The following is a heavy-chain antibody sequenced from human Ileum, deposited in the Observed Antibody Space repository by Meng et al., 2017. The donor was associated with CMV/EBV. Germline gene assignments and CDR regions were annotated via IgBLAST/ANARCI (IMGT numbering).Heavy chain of an antibody. D-gene: IGHD1-1*01. J-gene: IGHJ4*02. CDR1: GDSVSSSTAA. Sequence: DISGDSVSSSTAAWNWIRQSPSRGLEWLGRTFYRSKWTNDYAVSVQGRITITLDISKNQFSLQLNSVTPDDTAVYYCARIAWNVAAFWGQGTLVTVSS. CDR3: ARIAWNVAAF. V-gene: IGHV6-1*01. CDR2: TFYRSKWTN.